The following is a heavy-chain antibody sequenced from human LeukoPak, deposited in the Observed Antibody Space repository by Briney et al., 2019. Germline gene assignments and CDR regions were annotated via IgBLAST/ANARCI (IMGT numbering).Heavy chain of an antibody. V-gene: IGHV4-39*01. CDR3: ASEAYYYGSGSEN. D-gene: IGHD3-10*01. Sequence: SETLSLTCTVSGGSISSSSYYWGWIRQPPGKGLEWIGSIYYSGSTYYNPSLKSRVTISVDTSKNQFSLKLSSVTAADTAVYYCASEAYYYGSGSENWGQGTLVTASS. CDR2: IYYSGST. J-gene: IGHJ4*02. CDR1: GGSISSSSYY.